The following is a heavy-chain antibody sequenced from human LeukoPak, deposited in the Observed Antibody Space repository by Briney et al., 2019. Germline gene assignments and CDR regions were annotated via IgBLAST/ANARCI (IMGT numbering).Heavy chain of an antibody. CDR1: RLRFSDYY. CDR3: ATNLIGAGEYFQQ. CDR2: ISSGGDIM. Sequence: GGSLRLSCAASRLRFSDYYVSWIRQAPWKGLQWVSYISSGGDIMHYADSVKGRFTSSRDNAKNSGYLEMNSLGAEDTAVYYCATNLIGAGEYFQQWGQGTLVTVSS. V-gene: IGHV3-11*01. J-gene: IGHJ1*01. D-gene: IGHD2/OR15-2a*01.